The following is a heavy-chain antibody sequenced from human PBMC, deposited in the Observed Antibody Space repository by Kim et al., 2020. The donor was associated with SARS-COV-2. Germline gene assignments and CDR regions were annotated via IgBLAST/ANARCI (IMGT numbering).Heavy chain of an antibody. V-gene: IGHV4-31*02. CDR3: ARARITMIVVVGAFDY. J-gene: IGHJ4*02. D-gene: IGHD3-22*01. Sequence: PSLKSRVTISVDTSKNQFSLKLSSGTAADTAVYYCARARITMIVVVGAFDYWGQGTLVTVSS.